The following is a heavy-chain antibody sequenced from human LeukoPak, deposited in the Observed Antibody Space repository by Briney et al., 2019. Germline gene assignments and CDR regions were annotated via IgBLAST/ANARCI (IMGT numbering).Heavy chain of an antibody. CDR1: GFPFNSFW. CDR2: MNEYSTTI. J-gene: IGHJ4*02. V-gene: IGHV3-74*01. D-gene: IGHD1-14*01. Sequence: GGSLRLSCAASGFPFNSFWMHWVRQVPGKGLVWVSDMNEYSTTIRYADSVKGRFTISRDNAKSILYLQMNNLRAEDTAMYFCARGGVNPVDHWGQGTLVTVSS. CDR3: ARGGVNPVDH.